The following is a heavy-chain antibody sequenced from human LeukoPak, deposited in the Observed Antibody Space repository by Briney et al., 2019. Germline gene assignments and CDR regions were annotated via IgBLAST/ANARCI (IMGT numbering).Heavy chain of an antibody. J-gene: IGHJ6*03. CDR2: IIPIFGTA. CDR1: GGTFSSYA. V-gene: IGHV1-69*05. CDR3: ARALSIAARPYYYYMDV. Sequence: SVKVSCKASGGTFSSYAISWVRQAPGQGLEWMGGIIPIFGTANYAQKFQGRVTITTDESTSTAYMELSSLRSEDTAVYYCARALSIAARPYYYYMDVWGKGTTVTVSS. D-gene: IGHD6-6*01.